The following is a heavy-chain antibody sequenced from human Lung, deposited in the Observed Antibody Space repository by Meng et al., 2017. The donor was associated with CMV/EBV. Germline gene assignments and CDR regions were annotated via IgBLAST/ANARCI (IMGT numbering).Heavy chain of an antibody. Sequence: GGSLRLXCAAPGLSFSSYGMQWVPQAPGKGLEWVTFIRYDGNKKYYVDSVKGRFTISRDNSKNMLYLQMNSLRAEDTAVYYCAKDESADFDFRSGYSTPPDYWXQGTXVTVSS. J-gene: IGHJ4*02. CDR3: AKDESADFDFRSGYSTPPDY. V-gene: IGHV3-30*02. CDR1: GLSFSSYG. CDR2: IRYDGNKK. D-gene: IGHD3-3*01.